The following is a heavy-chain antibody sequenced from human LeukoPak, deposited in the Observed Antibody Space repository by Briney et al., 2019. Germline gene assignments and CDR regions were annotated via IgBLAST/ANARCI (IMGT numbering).Heavy chain of an antibody. CDR2: INGDGRNI. Sequence: GGSPRLSCVASGFTFSSYWMHWVRQDPRKGLVWVSRINGDGRNINYADSVRGRFTISRDNAKNTLYLQMNTLRVEDTAVYYCTRDLMDYDVSTGLHHYYMDVWGQGTTVTVSS. J-gene: IGHJ6*02. CDR3: TRDLMDYDVSTGLHHYYMDV. D-gene: IGHD3-9*01. CDR1: GFTFSSYW. V-gene: IGHV3-74*01.